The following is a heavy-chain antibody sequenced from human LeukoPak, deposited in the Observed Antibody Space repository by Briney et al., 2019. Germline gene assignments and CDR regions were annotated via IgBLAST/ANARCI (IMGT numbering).Heavy chain of an antibody. V-gene: IGHV4-4*02. Sequence: GSLRLSCAASGFTFSSYAMHWVRQPPGKGLEWIGKIYHRGNTNNNPSLKSRVTMSVDRSKNQFSLNLTSVTAADTAVYYCATSRDGYNHFDYWGQGILVTVSS. CDR1: GFTFSSYA. CDR2: IYHRGNT. CDR3: ATSRDGYNHFDY. D-gene: IGHD5-24*01. J-gene: IGHJ4*02.